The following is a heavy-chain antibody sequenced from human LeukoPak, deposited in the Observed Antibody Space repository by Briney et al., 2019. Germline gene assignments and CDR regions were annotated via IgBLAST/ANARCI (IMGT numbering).Heavy chain of an antibody. D-gene: IGHD3-22*01. CDR3: WVTTIHSDYYYGMDV. CDR2: INHSGST. V-gene: IGHV4-34*01. Sequence: SETLSLTCAVYGGSFSGYYWSWIRQPPGKGLEWIGEINHSGSTNYNLSLKSRVTISVDTSKNQFSLKLSSVTAADTAVYYCWVTTIHSDYYYGMDVWGQGTTVTVSS. J-gene: IGHJ6*02. CDR1: GGSFSGYY.